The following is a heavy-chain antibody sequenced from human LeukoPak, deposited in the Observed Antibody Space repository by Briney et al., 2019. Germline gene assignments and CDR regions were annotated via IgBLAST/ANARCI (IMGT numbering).Heavy chain of an antibody. V-gene: IGHV1-69*05. D-gene: IGHD2/OR15-2a*01. Sequence: GASVKVSCKASGGTFSSYAISWMRQAPGQGLEWMGRIIPIFGTANYAQKFQGRVTITTDESTSTAYMELSSLRSEDTAVYYCARDTIIRGYMDVWGKGTTVTVSS. CDR1: GGTFSSYA. CDR2: IIPIFGTA. J-gene: IGHJ6*03. CDR3: ARDTIIRGYMDV.